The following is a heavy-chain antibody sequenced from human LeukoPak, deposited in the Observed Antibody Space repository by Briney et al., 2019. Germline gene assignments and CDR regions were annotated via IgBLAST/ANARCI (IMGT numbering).Heavy chain of an antibody. J-gene: IGHJ4*02. D-gene: IGHD7-27*01. Sequence: GGSLRLSCAASGFTFSSYSMNWVRQAPGLGLEWVSSTSGNGVKTYYADSVKGRFTISRDNSKKTLYLQMKSLRAEDTAIYYCAKDLGYAFDFWGQGTLVTVSS. CDR3: AKDLGYAFDF. V-gene: IGHV3-23*01. CDR1: GFTFSSYS. CDR2: TSGNGVKT.